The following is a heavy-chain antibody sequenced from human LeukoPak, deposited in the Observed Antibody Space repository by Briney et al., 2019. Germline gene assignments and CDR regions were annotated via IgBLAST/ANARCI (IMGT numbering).Heavy chain of an antibody. D-gene: IGHD5-24*01. V-gene: IGHV3-30*02. CDR1: GITFTNYG. Sequence: GGSLRLSCAASGITFTNYGMHWVHQAPGKGLEWVAFIRYDGSNKYYTDSVKGRFTISRDNSKNTLYLQMSSLRPEDTAVYYCARDPYKVNPYYFDFWGQGTLVTVSS. CDR3: ARDPYKVNPYYFDF. J-gene: IGHJ4*02. CDR2: IRYDGSNK.